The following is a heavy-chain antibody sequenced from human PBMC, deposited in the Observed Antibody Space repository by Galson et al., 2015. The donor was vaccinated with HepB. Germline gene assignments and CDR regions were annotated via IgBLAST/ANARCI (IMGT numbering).Heavy chain of an antibody. V-gene: IGHV3-23*01. Sequence: SLRLSCAASGFTFSSYAMSWVRQAPGKGLEWVSAISGSGGSTYYADSVKGRFTISRDNSKNTLYLQMNSLRAEDTAVYYCAKCRPLAVGATTFFDYWGQGTLVTVSS. CDR2: ISGSGGST. CDR1: GFTFSSYA. J-gene: IGHJ4*02. D-gene: IGHD1-26*01. CDR3: AKCRPLAVGATTFFDY.